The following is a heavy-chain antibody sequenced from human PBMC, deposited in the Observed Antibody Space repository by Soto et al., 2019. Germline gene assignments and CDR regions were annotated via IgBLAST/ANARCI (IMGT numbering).Heavy chain of an antibody. Sequence: GSLRLSYAASGFTFSSYSMNWVRQAPGKGLEWVSYISSSSSTIYYADSVKGRFTISRDNAKNSLYLQMNSLRAEDTAVYYCARGLPNILTGYYNVGSWYFDLWGRGTLVTVSS. J-gene: IGHJ2*01. V-gene: IGHV3-48*01. CDR1: GFTFSSYS. CDR3: ARGLPNILTGYYNVGSWYFDL. CDR2: ISSSSSTI. D-gene: IGHD3-9*01.